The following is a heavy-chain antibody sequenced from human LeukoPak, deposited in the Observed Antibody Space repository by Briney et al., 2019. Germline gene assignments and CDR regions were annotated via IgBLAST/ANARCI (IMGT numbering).Heavy chain of an antibody. J-gene: IGHJ4*02. D-gene: IGHD1-26*01. V-gene: IGHV1-69*13. Sequence: ASVKVSCKASGGTFSSYGISWVRQAPGQGLEWMGGIIPIFGTTNYAQKFQGRVTITADESTSTAYMELSSLRSEDTAVYYCATERLPRQVRVGPFDYWGQGTLVTVSS. CDR3: ATERLPRQVRVGPFDY. CDR2: IIPIFGTT. CDR1: GGTFSSYG.